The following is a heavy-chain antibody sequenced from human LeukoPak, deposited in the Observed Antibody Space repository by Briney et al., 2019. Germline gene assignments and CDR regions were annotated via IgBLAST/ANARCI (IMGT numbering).Heavy chain of an antibody. V-gene: IGHV4-38-2*01. CDR2: IYHSGYT. D-gene: IGHD4-17*01. CDR1: GYSISSGYY. Sequence: SETLSLTCAVSGYSISSGYYWGWIRQPPGKGLECIGSIYHSGYTHYNPSLKSRVTISVDTSKNQFSLKLSSVTAADTAVYYCARLRGVTTYYFDYWGQGTLVTVSS. CDR3: ARLRGVTTYYFDY. J-gene: IGHJ4*02.